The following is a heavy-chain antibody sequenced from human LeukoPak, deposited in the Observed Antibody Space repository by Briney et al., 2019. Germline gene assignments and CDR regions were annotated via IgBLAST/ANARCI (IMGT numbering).Heavy chain of an antibody. J-gene: IGHJ1*01. D-gene: IGHD2-2*01. Sequence: QPGGSLTLSCAACRFTFSGYEMKWLRQAPGKGLVGVLYISCSGSTIYYADSVRGRFTVSRDNAKNSLNLQMNSLRARDTAVCYCASSPSCSRTRRHRTHFQNWGQGTLVTVSS. V-gene: IGHV3-48*03. CDR3: ASSPSCSRTRRHRTHFQN. CDR1: RFTFSGYE. CDR2: ISCSGSTI.